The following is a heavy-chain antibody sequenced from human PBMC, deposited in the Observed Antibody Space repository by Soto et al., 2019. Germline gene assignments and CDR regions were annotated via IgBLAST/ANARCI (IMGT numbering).Heavy chain of an antibody. D-gene: IGHD3-3*02. CDR1: GGSISSSSYY. J-gene: IGHJ5*02. CDR3: ASPKIAFYNWFDP. CDR2: IYYSGST. V-gene: IGHV4-39*01. Sequence: PSETLPLTCTVSGGSISSSSYYCGWIRTPPGKGLEWIGSIYYSGSTYYNPSLKSRVTISVDASKNQFSLKLSSVTAADTAVYYCASPKIAFYNWFDPWGQGTLVTVSS.